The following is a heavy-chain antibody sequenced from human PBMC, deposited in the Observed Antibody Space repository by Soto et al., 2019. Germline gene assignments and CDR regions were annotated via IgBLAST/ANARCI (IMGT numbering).Heavy chain of an antibody. D-gene: IGHD6-19*01. CDR3: AREVGNAVAGTYYFDY. Sequence: QVQLVQSGAEVKKPGSSVKVSCKASGGTFSSYAISWVRQAPGQGLEWMGGIIPIFGTANYAQKFQGRVTITXXEXTXXAYMELSSLRSEDTAVYYCAREVGNAVAGTYYFDYWGQGTLVTVSS. CDR1: GGTFSSYA. CDR2: IIPIFGTA. J-gene: IGHJ4*02. V-gene: IGHV1-69*05.